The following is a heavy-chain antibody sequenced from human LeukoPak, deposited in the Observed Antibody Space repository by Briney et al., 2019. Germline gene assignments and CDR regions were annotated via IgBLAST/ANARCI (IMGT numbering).Heavy chain of an antibody. CDR2: IKSKTDAGTT. J-gene: IGHJ3*02. Sequence: AGSLTLSCAASGVTFSNACMSWVRQPPGKGLEWVGRIKSKTDAGTTDYAAPVKGRFTISRDDSTNTLYLQMNSLKTEDTAVYYCTTGTTDIVVVPAAPSAFDIWGQGTMVTVSS. V-gene: IGHV3-15*01. D-gene: IGHD2-2*01. CDR3: TTGTTDIVVVPAAPSAFDI. CDR1: GVTFSNAC.